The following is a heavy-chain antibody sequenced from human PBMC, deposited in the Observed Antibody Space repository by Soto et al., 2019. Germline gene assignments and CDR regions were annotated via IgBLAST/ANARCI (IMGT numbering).Heavy chain of an antibody. Sequence: PGGSLRLSCAASGFTFSSYAMSWVRQAPGKGLEWVSAISGSGGSTYYADSVKGRFTISRDNSKNTLYLQMNSLRAEDTAVYYCAKDLGYCSSTSCWGNWFDPWGQGTLVTVSS. J-gene: IGHJ5*02. V-gene: IGHV3-23*01. CDR1: GFTFSSYA. D-gene: IGHD2-2*01. CDR2: ISGSGGST. CDR3: AKDLGYCSSTSCWGNWFDP.